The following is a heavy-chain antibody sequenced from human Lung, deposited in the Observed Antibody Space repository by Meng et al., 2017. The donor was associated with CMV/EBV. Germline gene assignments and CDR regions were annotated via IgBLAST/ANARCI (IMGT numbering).Heavy chain of an antibody. J-gene: IGHJ4*02. CDR2: ISSSGNIK. CDR1: GLTFSSYE. V-gene: IGHV3-48*03. Sequence: GGSXRLXCAGSGLTFSSYEMNWVRQAPGKGLEWVSYISSSGNIKYYADSVKGRYTISRDNAKNSLYLQMNSLRADDTAVYYCARDHGSQYYDTTGYPGHXGQGXLVTVSS. D-gene: IGHD3-22*01. CDR3: ARDHGSQYYDTTGYPGH.